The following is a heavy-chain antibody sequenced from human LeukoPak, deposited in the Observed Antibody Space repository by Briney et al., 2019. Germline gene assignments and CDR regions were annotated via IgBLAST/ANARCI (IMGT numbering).Heavy chain of an antibody. D-gene: IGHD4-11*01. Sequence: GSSVKVSCKASGDTFSSYAISWVRQAPGQGLEWMGRIIPIFGTANYAQKFQGRVTITTDESTSTAYMELSSLRSEDTAVYYCAREYSNWGANYYYYYMDVWGKGTTVTVSS. V-gene: IGHV1-69*05. J-gene: IGHJ6*03. CDR3: AREYSNWGANYYYYYMDV. CDR2: IIPIFGTA. CDR1: GDTFSSYA.